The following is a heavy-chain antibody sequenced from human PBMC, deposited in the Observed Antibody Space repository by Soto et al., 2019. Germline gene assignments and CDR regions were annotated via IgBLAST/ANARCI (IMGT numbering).Heavy chain of an antibody. CDR2: IYDSGST. D-gene: IGHD2-2*01. CDR1: GGSISSYY. Sequence: PSETLSLTCTVSGGSISSYYWSWIRQPPGKGLEWIGYIYDSGSTNYNSSLKSRVTISVDTSKNQFSLKLNSVTAADTAVYYCARLEYHFDYWCQGTLVTVSS. CDR3: ARLEYHFDY. V-gene: IGHV4-59*01. J-gene: IGHJ4*02.